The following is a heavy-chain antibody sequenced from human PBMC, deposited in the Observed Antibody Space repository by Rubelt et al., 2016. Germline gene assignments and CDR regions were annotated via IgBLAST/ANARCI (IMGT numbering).Heavy chain of an antibody. CDR2: ISAYNGNT. J-gene: IGHJ3*02. D-gene: IGHD5-24*01. CDR1: GYTFTSYG. Sequence: QVQLVQSGAEVKKPGASVKVSCKASGYTFTSYGITWVRQAPGQGLAWMGWISAYNGNTNYALKSQGRVTITTDTSTSTADMELRGLRSDDTAVYYCAGRDGYNWDDGFDIWGQGTMVTVSS. CDR3: AGRDGYNWDDGFDI. V-gene: IGHV1-18*01.